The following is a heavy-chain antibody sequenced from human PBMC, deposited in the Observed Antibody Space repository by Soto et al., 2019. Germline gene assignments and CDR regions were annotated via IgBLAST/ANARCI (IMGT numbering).Heavy chain of an antibody. Sequence: QVQLVQSGADVKKPGSSVKVFCKTSGGSFGSSAISWVRQAPAQGLEWMGEIIPVFDKANYAQNFQGRLTTTADELTGTVFMELSSLRSEDTAVYFCARLRRDWGDAFDLWGRGTFVTVSS. V-gene: IGHV1-69*01. J-gene: IGHJ3*01. D-gene: IGHD3-16*01. CDR3: ARLRRDWGDAFDL. CDR1: GGSFGSSA. CDR2: IIPVFDKA.